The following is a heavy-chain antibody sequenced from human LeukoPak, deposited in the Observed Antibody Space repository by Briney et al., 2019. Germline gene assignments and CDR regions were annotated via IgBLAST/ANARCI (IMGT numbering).Heavy chain of an antibody. Sequence: PGGSLRLSCAASGFTFSSYSMNWVRQGPGKGLEWVSSISSSSSYIYYADSVKGRFTISRDNAKNSLYLQMNSLRAEDTAVYYCARDFTMVRGVILNWFDPWGQGTLVTVSS. CDR1: GFTFSSYS. D-gene: IGHD3-10*01. CDR3: ARDFTMVRGVILNWFDP. CDR2: ISSSSSYI. J-gene: IGHJ5*02. V-gene: IGHV3-21*01.